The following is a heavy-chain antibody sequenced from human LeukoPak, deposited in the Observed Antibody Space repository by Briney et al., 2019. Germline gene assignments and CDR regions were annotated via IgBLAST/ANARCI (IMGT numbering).Heavy chain of an antibody. Sequence: ASVKVSCKASGYTFIYYYLHWVRQAPGQGLEWMGWINPNSGGTNYAQKFQGRVTMTRDTSFSTAYMELSRLRSDDTAMYYCARMDDGFDIWGQGTMVTVSS. CDR1: GYTFIYYY. CDR2: INPNSGGT. J-gene: IGHJ3*02. V-gene: IGHV1-2*02. CDR3: ARMDDGFDI.